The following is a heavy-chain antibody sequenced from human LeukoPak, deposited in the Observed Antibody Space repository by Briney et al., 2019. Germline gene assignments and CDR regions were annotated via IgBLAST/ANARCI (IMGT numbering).Heavy chain of an antibody. J-gene: IGHJ4*02. CDR3: ATDTHCSGGSCSGL. Sequence: TGGSLRLSCAAWWLTQSNNYMKWVRQAPGKGLEWVSLIYSGGSTYYADSVKGRFTISRDNPKKTVYLQMNNLSAEDAAVYYCATDTHCSGGSCSGLWGQGTLVTVSS. D-gene: IGHD2-15*01. V-gene: IGHV3-53*01. CDR1: WLTQSNNY. CDR2: IYSGGST.